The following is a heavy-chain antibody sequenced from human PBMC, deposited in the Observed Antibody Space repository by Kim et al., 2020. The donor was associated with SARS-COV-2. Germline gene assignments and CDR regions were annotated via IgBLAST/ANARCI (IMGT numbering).Heavy chain of an antibody. CDR1: GGSFSGYY. CDR3: ARGAPPTSYSSSWFDP. Sequence: ETLSLTCAVYGGSFSGYYWSWIRQPPGKGLEWIGEINHSGSTNYNPSLKSRVTISVDTSKNQFSLKLSSVTAADTAVYYCARGAPPTSYSSSWFDPWGQGTLVTVSS. V-gene: IGHV4-34*01. CDR2: INHSGST. D-gene: IGHD6-13*01. J-gene: IGHJ5*02.